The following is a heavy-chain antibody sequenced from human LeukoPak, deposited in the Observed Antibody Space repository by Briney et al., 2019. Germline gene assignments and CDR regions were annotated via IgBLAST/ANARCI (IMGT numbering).Heavy chain of an antibody. CDR2: IKSDGRT. CDR1: GFTLSSYW. CDR3: ARAPSEIGGYYPEYFRH. V-gene: IGHV3-74*01. Sequence: PGGSLRLSCAASGFTLSSYWMHWVRQAPGKGLVWVSRIKSDGRTNYADSVKGRFTLSRDNAKNTVSLQMNSLRAEDTGVYYCARAPSEIGGYYPEYFRHWGQGTLVIVSS. J-gene: IGHJ1*01. D-gene: IGHD3-22*01.